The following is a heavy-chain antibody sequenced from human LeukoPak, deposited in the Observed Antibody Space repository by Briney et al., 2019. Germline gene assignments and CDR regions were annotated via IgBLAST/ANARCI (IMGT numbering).Heavy chain of an antibody. CDR3: ARGYSGSSGPY. D-gene: IGHD1-26*01. J-gene: IGHJ4*02. CDR2: ISSSSSYI. V-gene: IGHV3-21*01. Sequence: GGSLRLSCAASGFTFRIYGMNWVRQTPGKGLEWFSSISSSSSYIYYTDSVKGRFTISRDDAKNSLYLQMNSLRAEDTGVYYCARGYSGSSGPYWGQGTLVTVSS. CDR1: GFTFRIYG.